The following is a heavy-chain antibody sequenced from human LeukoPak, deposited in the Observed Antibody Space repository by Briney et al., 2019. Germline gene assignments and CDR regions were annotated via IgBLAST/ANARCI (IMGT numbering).Heavy chain of an antibody. CDR2: TYRSGST. CDR1: GGSFSGYY. Sequence: PSETLSLTCAVSGGSFSGYYWSWIRQSPGKGLEWIGETYRSGSTNYNPSLKSRVTISLDTSKNQFSLKLSSVTAADTAVYYCARDIEEYYYYMDVWGKGTTVTVSS. V-gene: IGHV4-34*01. J-gene: IGHJ6*03. CDR3: ARDIEEYYYYMDV. D-gene: IGHD3-16*02.